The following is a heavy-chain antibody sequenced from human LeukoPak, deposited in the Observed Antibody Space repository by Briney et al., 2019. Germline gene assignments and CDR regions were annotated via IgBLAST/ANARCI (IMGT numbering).Heavy chain of an antibody. V-gene: IGHV3-23*01. CDR2: ISGSGGST. Sequence: PGGSLRLSCAASGFTFSSYVMSWVRQAPGKGLEWVSSISGSGGSTYYADSVKGRFTISRDNSKNTLYLQMNSLRAEDTAVYYCAKDMGGDYDSSGYYSNYFDYWGQGTLVTVSS. CDR3: AKDMGGDYDSSGYYSNYFDY. CDR1: GFTFSSYV. J-gene: IGHJ4*02. D-gene: IGHD3-22*01.